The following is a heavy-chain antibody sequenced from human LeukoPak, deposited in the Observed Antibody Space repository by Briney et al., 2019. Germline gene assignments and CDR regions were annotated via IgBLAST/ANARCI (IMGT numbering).Heavy chain of an antibody. V-gene: IGHV4-59*12. D-gene: IGHD5-18*01. Sequence: SETLSLTCTVSGGSISSYYWSWIRQPPGKGLEWIGYIYYSGSTNYNPSLKSRVTISVDTSKNQFSLKLSSVTAADTAVYYCARDTAWFDPWGQGTLVTVSS. J-gene: IGHJ5*02. CDR2: IYYSGST. CDR1: GGSISSYY. CDR3: ARDTAWFDP.